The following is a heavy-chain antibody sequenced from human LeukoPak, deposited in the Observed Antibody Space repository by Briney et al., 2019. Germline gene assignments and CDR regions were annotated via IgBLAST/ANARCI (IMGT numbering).Heavy chain of an antibody. V-gene: IGHV3-13*01. CDR3: AGYGGSYPYYMDV. J-gene: IGHJ6*03. D-gene: IGHD1-26*01. CDR2: IGTIGDT. CDR1: GFTFSSSD. Sequence: GGSLRLSCAASGFTFSSSDMHWVRQPTGKGLEWVSAIGTIGDTYYPGSVKGRFTISRENAKNTLYLQMNSLRAEDTAVYYCAGYGGSYPYYMDVWGKGTTVTISS.